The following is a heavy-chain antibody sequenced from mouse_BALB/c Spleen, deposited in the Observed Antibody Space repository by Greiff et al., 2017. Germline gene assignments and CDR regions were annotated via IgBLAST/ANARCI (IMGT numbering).Heavy chain of an antibody. CDR1: GFSLTSYG. CDR3: ARNPSYYGNYVDY. Sequence: VKVVESGPGLVQPSQSLSITCTVSGFSLTSYGVHWVRQSPGKGLEWLGVIWSGGSTDYNAAFISRLSISKDNSKSQVFFKMNSLQADDTAIYYCARNPSYYGNYVDYWGQGTSVTVSS. CDR2: IWSGGST. D-gene: IGHD2-10*01. J-gene: IGHJ4*01. V-gene: IGHV2-4-1*01.